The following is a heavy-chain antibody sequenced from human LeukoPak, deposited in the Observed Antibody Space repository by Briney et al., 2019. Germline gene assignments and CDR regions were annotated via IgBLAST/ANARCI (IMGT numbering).Heavy chain of an antibody. V-gene: IGHV2-5*02. Sequence: SGPTLVKPTQPLTLTCTFSGFSLSTSGVGVGWIRQPPGKALDWLTLIYWDDDKRYSPSLKSRLTITKDTSKNQVVLTMTNMDPVDTATYYCAHRRQHSSSFDYWGQGTLVTVSS. D-gene: IGHD6-13*01. CDR1: GFSLSTSGVG. CDR3: AHRRQHSSSFDY. CDR2: IYWDDDK. J-gene: IGHJ4*02.